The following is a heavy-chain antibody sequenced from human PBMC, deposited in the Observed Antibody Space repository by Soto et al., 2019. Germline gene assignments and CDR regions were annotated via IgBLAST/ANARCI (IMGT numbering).Heavy chain of an antibody. Sequence: EVQLVESGGDLVQRGGSLRLSCAASGFTFNIYSMNWVRQAAGKGLEWFSYITSDTKTIKYADSVKGRFTISRDNAKKAVYLQMTRLRDEDTAVYYCARSVEGHFDCWGQGTVVTVSS. J-gene: IGHJ4*02. CDR1: GFTFNIYS. CDR2: ITSDTKTI. CDR3: ARSVEGHFDC. V-gene: IGHV3-48*02. D-gene: IGHD6-19*01.